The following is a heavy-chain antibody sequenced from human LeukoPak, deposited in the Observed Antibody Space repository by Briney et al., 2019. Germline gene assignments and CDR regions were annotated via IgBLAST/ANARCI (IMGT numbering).Heavy chain of an antibody. CDR1: GGSISSYY. J-gene: IGHJ4*02. Sequence: PSETLSLTCTVSGGSISSYYWSWIRQPPGKGLEWIGYIYYSGSTNYNPSLKSRVTISVDTSKNQFSLKLSSVTAADTAVYYCARAYGSSWYGDFDYWGQGTLVTVSS. CDR2: IYYSGST. CDR3: ARAYGSSWYGDFDY. D-gene: IGHD6-13*01. V-gene: IGHV4-59*01.